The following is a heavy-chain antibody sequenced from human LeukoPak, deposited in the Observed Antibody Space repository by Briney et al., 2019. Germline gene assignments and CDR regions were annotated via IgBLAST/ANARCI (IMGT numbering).Heavy chain of an antibody. D-gene: IGHD2-15*01. Sequence: GGSLRLSCAASGFSFSSHWMHWVRQTPGKGLVWVARINGDGTTSSHADSVKGRFTISRDNAKNSLYLQMNSLRAEDTAVYYCVRGNPFGGYWGQGTWSPSPQ. J-gene: IGHJ4*02. CDR3: VRGNPFGGY. CDR2: INGDGTTS. V-gene: IGHV3-74*01. CDR1: GFSFSSHW.